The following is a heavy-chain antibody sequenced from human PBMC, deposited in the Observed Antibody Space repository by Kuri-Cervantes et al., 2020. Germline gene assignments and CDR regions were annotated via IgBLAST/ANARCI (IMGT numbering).Heavy chain of an antibody. D-gene: IGHD3-10*01. Sequence: ASVKVSCKASGGTFSSYTISWVRQAPGKGLEWMGGFDPEDGETIYAQKFQGRVTMTEDTSTDTAYMELSSLRSEDTAVYYCATAKPGRFGEFHFQHWGQGTLVTVSS. V-gene: IGHV1-24*01. CDR2: FDPEDGET. J-gene: IGHJ1*01. CDR3: ATAKPGRFGEFHFQH. CDR1: GGTFSSYT.